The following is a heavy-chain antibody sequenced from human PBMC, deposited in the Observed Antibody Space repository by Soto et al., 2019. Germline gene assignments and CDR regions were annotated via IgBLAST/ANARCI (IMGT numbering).Heavy chain of an antibody. CDR2: INHSGST. Sequence: SETLSLTCAVYGGSFSGYYWSWIRQPPGKGLEWIGEINHSGSTNYNPSLKSRVTISVDTSKNQFSLKLSSVTAADTAVYYCARVDYIWGSYHRAEQDAFDIWGQGTMVTVSS. J-gene: IGHJ3*02. CDR3: ARVDYIWGSYHRAEQDAFDI. CDR1: GGSFSGYY. D-gene: IGHD3-16*02. V-gene: IGHV4-34*01.